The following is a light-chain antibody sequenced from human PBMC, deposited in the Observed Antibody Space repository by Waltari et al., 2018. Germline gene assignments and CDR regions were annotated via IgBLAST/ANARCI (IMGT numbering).Light chain of an antibody. Sequence: GTSSDVGGYNYVSWYQQHPGKAPKLMIYDVSNRPSGVSNRFSGSKSGNTASLTISGLQAEDEADYYCSSYTSSSTSYVFGTGTKVTVL. V-gene: IGLV2-14*03. CDR2: DVS. J-gene: IGLJ1*01. CDR3: SSYTSSSTSYV. CDR1: SSDVGGYNY.